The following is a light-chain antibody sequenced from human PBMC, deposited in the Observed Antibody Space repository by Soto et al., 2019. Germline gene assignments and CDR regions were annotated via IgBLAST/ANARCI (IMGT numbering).Light chain of an antibody. CDR1: QGIRND. Sequence: DIQMTQSPSSLSASVGDRVTITCRASQGIRNDLAWYQQKPGTAPQRLIYSAASLQSGVPSRFSGSGSGTEFTLTISSLQPEDFATYYCVQHNSYPWTFGQGTKEEIK. CDR2: SAA. J-gene: IGKJ1*01. CDR3: VQHNSYPWT. V-gene: IGKV1-17*01.